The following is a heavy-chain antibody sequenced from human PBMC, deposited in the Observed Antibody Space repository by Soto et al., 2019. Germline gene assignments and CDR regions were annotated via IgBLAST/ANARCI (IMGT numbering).Heavy chain of an antibody. V-gene: IGHV3-30-3*01. Sequence: GGSLRLSXAASGFTFSSYAMHWVRQAPGKGLEWVAVISYDGSNKYYADSVKGRFTISRDNSKNTLYLQMNSLRAEDTAVYYCARPYCSGGSCYHYYFDYWGQGTLVTVSS. CDR3: ARPYCSGGSCYHYYFDY. D-gene: IGHD2-15*01. CDR2: ISYDGSNK. J-gene: IGHJ4*02. CDR1: GFTFSSYA.